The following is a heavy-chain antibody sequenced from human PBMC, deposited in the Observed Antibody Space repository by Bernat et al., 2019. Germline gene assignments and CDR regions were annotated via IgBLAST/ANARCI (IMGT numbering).Heavy chain of an antibody. CDR2: IFYSGST. CDR3: ARLERRSCYYFDY. CDR1: GVSISSSSYY. Sequence: QLQLQESGPGLAKPSETLSLTCTVSGVSISSSSYYWGWIRQPPGKGLEWIGSIFYSGSTYYNPSLKSRVTISVDTSKNQFSLKLSSVTAADTAVYYCARLERRSCYYFDYWGQGTLVTVSS. J-gene: IGHJ4*02. V-gene: IGHV4-39*01.